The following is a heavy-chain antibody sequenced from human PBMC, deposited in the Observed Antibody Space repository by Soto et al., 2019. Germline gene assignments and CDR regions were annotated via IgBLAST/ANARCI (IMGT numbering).Heavy chain of an antibody. Sequence: QLLQSGGGLVQPGGSLTLSCAASGFTFGTTDRSWVRQAPGEGLEWVSTIDGSGGITYYADSVKGRFTISRDNSRNTVYLQMNSLRGDDTAPYYCVKNSGWFNTWGQGALVTVPS. D-gene: IGHD3-10*01. CDR2: IDGSGGIT. CDR1: GFTFGTTD. CDR3: VKNSGWFNT. J-gene: IGHJ5*02. V-gene: IGHV3-23*01.